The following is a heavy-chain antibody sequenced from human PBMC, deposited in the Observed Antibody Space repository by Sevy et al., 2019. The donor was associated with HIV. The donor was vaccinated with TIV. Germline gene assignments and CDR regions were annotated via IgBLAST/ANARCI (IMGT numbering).Heavy chain of an antibody. V-gene: IGHV4-59*08. CDR2: IYYNGHI. D-gene: IGHD1-26*01. J-gene: IGHJ4*02. CDR1: GGSITSLY. CDR3: AGENAWGRGYS. Sequence: SETLSLTCTVSGGSITSLYWNWIRQPPGKGLEWIANIYYNGHINYNPSLKSRVTISLDTSKNPVSLRLSSVTAADTAMYYYAGENAWGRGYSWGQGTLVTVSS.